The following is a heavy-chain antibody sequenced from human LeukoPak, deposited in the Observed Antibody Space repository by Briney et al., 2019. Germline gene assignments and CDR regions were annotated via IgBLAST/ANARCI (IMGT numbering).Heavy chain of an antibody. CDR3: AYARGYGDYVGATFDY. CDR2: ITDSGGRT. V-gene: IGHV3-23*01. D-gene: IGHD4-17*01. CDR1: GFTFSSYA. Sequence: QPGGSLRLSCAASGFTFSSYAMNWVRQAPGKGLEWVPGITDSGGRTYYADSVKGRFTISRDNSKNTLYLQMNSLRAEDTAVYYCAYARGYGDYVGATFDYWGQGTLVTVSS. J-gene: IGHJ4*02.